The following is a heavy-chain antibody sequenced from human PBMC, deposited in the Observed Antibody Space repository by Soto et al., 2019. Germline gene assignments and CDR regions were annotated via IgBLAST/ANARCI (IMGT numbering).Heavy chain of an antibody. J-gene: IGHJ4*02. CDR1: SGSISSSNW. V-gene: IGHV4-4*02. CDR3: ARQAQCSSTSCYLFDY. CDR2: IYHSGST. D-gene: IGHD2-2*01. Sequence: SETLSLTCAVSSGSISSSNWWSWVRQPPGKGLEWIGEIYHSGSTNYNPSLKSRVTISVDKSKNQFSLKLSSGTAADTAVYYCARQAQCSSTSCYLFDYWGQGTLVTVSS.